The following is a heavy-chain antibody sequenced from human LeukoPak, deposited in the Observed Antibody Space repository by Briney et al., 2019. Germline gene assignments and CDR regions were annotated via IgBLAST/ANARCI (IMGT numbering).Heavy chain of an antibody. V-gene: IGHV4-59*08. CDR1: GGCITSCY. CDR2: IYCSGST. CDR3: ARRAVAETCFDY. J-gene: IGHJ4*02. Sequence: SETLCLTCAVSGGCITSCYWSWIRQPPVKGLEWIGDIYCSGSTTYKPSLRSRVTISVDTSKNQLSLRLTSVTAADASVYYCARRAVAETCFDYWGQGTLVTDSS. D-gene: IGHD6-19*01.